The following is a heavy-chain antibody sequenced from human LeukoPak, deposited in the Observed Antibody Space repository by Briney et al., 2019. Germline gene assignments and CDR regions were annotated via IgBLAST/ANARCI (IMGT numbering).Heavy chain of an antibody. V-gene: IGHV1-2*02. CDR3: AREYILTAYYGDY. CDR2: INPNSGGT. J-gene: IGHJ4*02. D-gene: IGHD3-9*01. Sequence: ASVKVSCKASGYTFTGYYMHWVRQAPGQGLEWMGWINPNSGGTNYAQKFQGRVTMTWETSISTAYMELSRLSSDDTAVYYCAREYILTAYYGDYWGQGTLVTVSS. CDR1: GYTFTGYY.